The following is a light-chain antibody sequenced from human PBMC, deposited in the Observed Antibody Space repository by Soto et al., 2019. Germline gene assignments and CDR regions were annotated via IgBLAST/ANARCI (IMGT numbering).Light chain of an antibody. V-gene: IGLV2-8*01. CDR2: EVS. J-gene: IGLJ7*01. Sequence: QSALTQPPSASGSPGQSVTISCTGTSSDVGGYNYVSWYQQHPGKAPKLMIYEVSKRPSGVPDRFSGSKSGNTASLTVSGLQAEAEAHYYCSSYAGSNNLVFGGGTQLTV. CDR1: SSDVGGYNY. CDR3: SSYAGSNNLV.